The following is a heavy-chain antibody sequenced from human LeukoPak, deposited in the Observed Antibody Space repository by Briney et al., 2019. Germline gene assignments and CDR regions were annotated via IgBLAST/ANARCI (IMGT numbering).Heavy chain of an antibody. CDR1: GFIFSSYA. D-gene: IGHD1-26*01. J-gene: IGHJ4*02. Sequence: GGSLRLSCAASGFIFSSYAMSWVRQAPGKGLEWVSAISSSGRNTYYADSVKGRFTISRDNSKNTLFLQMNSLRAEDTAVYYCATDRPLVGATTYHTFWGQGTLVTVSS. CDR2: ISSSGRNT. CDR3: ATDRPLVGATTYHTF. V-gene: IGHV3-23*01.